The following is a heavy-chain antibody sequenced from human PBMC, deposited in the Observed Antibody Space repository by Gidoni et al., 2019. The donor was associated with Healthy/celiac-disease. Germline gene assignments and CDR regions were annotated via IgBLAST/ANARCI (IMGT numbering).Heavy chain of an antibody. V-gene: IGHV3-30*18. CDR2: ISYDGSNK. J-gene: IGHJ6*02. Sequence: QVQLVESGGGVVEPGRSLRLPCAASGFPFRSYGMHWVRQAPGKGLVVVEGISYDGSNKYYADSVKGRFTISRDNSKNTLYLQMNSLRAEDTAVYYCAKGGQYYYGSGSYYKDPPGMDVWGQGTTVTVSS. D-gene: IGHD3-10*01. CDR3: AKGGQYYYGSGSYYKDPPGMDV. CDR1: GFPFRSYG.